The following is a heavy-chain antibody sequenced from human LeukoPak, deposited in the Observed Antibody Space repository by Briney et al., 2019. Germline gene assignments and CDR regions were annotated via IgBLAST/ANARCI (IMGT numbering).Heavy chain of an antibody. V-gene: IGHV3-21*01. D-gene: IGHD3-22*01. J-gene: IGHJ4*02. CDR1: GFTFSSYS. CDR3: ARARSLWSDDSSGYYLDY. Sequence: GGSLKLSCAASGFTFSSYSMNWVRQAPGKGLEWVSSISSSSSYIYYADSVKGRFTISRDNAKNSLYLQMNSLRAEDTAVYYCARARSLWSDDSSGYYLDYWGQGTLVTVSS. CDR2: ISSSSSYI.